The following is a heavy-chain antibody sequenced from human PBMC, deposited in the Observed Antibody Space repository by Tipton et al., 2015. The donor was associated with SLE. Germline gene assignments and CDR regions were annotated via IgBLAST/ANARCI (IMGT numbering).Heavy chain of an antibody. J-gene: IGHJ6*03. CDR2: INHSGIT. CDR1: GGSFSGYN. CDR3: ARAPPYYWNFSYYCMDV. V-gene: IGHV4-34*01. D-gene: IGHD1-20*01. Sequence: TLSLTCAVYGGSFSGYNWNWIRQSPEKGLEWIGEINHSGITNFNPSLESRVTISIDTSKNQFSLKMTSVTAADTAVYFCARAPPYYWNFSYYCMDVWGKGTTVTVSS.